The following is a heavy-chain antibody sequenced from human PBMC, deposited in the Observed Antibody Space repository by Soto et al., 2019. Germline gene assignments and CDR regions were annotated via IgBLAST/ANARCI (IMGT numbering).Heavy chain of an antibody. CDR3: ARELSYYYDSSGLRFDP. D-gene: IGHD3-22*01. CDR1: GFIFSSYT. CDR2: ISSGSRSI. V-gene: IGHV3-21*01. Sequence: PGGSLRLSCTASGFIFSSYTMNWVRQAPGKGLEWVSSISSGSRSIHYADSVKGRFTISRDNVKNSLYLQMNSLRAEDTAVYYCARELSYYYDSSGLRFDPWGQGTLVTVS. J-gene: IGHJ5*02.